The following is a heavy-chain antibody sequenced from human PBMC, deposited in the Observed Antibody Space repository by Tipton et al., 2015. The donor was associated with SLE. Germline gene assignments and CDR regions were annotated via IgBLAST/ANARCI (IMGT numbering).Heavy chain of an antibody. D-gene: IGHD1-26*01. CDR1: GFTVSSNY. Sequence: GSLRLSCAASGFTVSSNYMSWVRQAPGKGLEWDSVIYSGGSTYYADSVKGRFTISRHNSKNTLYLQMNSLRAEDTAVYYCARGLYSGSYSYYFDYWGQGTLVPVSS. J-gene: IGHJ4*02. CDR2: IYSGGST. V-gene: IGHV3-53*04. CDR3: ARGLYSGSYSYYFDY.